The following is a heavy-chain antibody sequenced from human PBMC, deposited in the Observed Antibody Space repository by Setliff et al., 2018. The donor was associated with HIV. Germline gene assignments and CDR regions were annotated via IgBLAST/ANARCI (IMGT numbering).Heavy chain of an antibody. CDR2: IYYSGSS. Sequence: PSETLSLTCTVSGGSISSYYWSWIRQPPGKGLEWIGYIYYSGSSKNTPSLKSRVTIAVDTSKDQISLKLSSVTAADTAVYYCARDSQIGYNGGGGWGYYYDMDGWGKGTTVTVS. V-gene: IGHV4-59*01. CDR3: ARDSQIGYNGGGGWGYYYDMDG. CDR1: GGSISSYY. J-gene: IGHJ6*03. D-gene: IGHD1-26*01.